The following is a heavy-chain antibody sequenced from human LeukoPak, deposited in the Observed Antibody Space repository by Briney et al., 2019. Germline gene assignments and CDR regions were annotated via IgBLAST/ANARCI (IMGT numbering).Heavy chain of an antibody. D-gene: IGHD3-22*01. Sequence: GASVKVSCKASGYTFTGYYMHWVRQAPGQGLEWMGWINANSGDTKYAQKFQGRVTMTRDTSISTAYMELRSLRSDDTAVYYCARNPRGSSGYYYVYWGQGTLVTVSS. V-gene: IGHV1-2*02. J-gene: IGHJ4*02. CDR1: GYTFTGYY. CDR2: INANSGDT. CDR3: ARNPRGSSGYYYVY.